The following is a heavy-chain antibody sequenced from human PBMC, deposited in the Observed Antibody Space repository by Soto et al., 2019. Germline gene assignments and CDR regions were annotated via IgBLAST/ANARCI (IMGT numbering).Heavy chain of an antibody. CDR3: ARDDGHHRYYYYYYMDV. CDR2: INAGNGNT. Sequence: GASVKVSCKASGYTFTSYAMHWVSQAPGQRLEWMGWINAGNGNTKYSQKFQGRVTITRDTSASTAYMELSSLRSEDTAVYYCARDDGHHRYYYYYYMDVWGKGTTVTVSS. CDR1: GYTFTSYA. J-gene: IGHJ6*03. V-gene: IGHV1-3*01.